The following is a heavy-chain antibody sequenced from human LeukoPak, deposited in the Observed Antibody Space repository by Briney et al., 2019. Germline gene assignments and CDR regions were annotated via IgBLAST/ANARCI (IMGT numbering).Heavy chain of an antibody. Sequence: SQTLSLTCAISGDSVSSNSAAWNWIRLSPSRGLEWLGRTYYRSKWYNDYAVSVKSRITINPDTSKNQFSLQLNSVTPEDTAVYYCAREEGWELRDYYYYGMDVWGQGTTVTVSS. CDR1: GDSVSSNSAA. J-gene: IGHJ6*02. CDR2: TYYRSKWYN. D-gene: IGHD1-26*01. CDR3: AREEGWELRDYYYYGMDV. V-gene: IGHV6-1*01.